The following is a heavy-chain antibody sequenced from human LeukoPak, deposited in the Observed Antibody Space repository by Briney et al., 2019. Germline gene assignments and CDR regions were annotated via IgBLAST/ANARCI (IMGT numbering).Heavy chain of an antibody. CDR1: GFTFSSYW. D-gene: IGHD2-8*01. J-gene: IGHJ4*02. CDR2: IKQDGSEK. CDR3: ARDSMVYAISPRTPHFDY. Sequence: GGSLRLSCAACGFTFSSYWMSWVRQAPGKGLEWVANIKQDGSEKYYVDSVKGRFTISRDNAKNSLYLQMNSLRAEDTAVYYCARDSMVYAISPRTPHFDYWGQGTLVTVSS. V-gene: IGHV3-7*01.